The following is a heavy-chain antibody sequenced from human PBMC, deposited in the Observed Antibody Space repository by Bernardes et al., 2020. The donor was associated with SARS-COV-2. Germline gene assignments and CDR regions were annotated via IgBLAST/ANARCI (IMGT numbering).Heavy chain of an antibody. CDR2: IGVPGDT. Sequence: GGSLRVSCAASGFTFRNYDMHWVRKGAGKGLEWVSTIGVPGDTYYPHSVKGRFTISRDNAKNSLFLQMSSLTAGDTAVYYCVIRTTSFDFWGQGTLVTVSS. CDR1: GFTFRNYD. J-gene: IGHJ4*02. V-gene: IGHV3-13*01. D-gene: IGHD2-21*01. CDR3: VIRTTSFDF.